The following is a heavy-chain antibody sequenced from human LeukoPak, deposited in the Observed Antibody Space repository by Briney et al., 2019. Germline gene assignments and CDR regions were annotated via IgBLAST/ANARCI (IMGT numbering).Heavy chain of an antibody. Sequence: GGSLRLSCAASGSTFSSYAMSWVRQAPGKGLEWVSAISGSGGSTYYADSVKGRFTISRDNSKNTLYLQMNSLRAEDTAVYYCAKESKYITIFGVANYFDYWGQGTLVTVSS. CDR2: ISGSGGST. D-gene: IGHD3-3*01. CDR3: AKESKYITIFGVANYFDY. CDR1: GSTFSSYA. V-gene: IGHV3-23*01. J-gene: IGHJ4*02.